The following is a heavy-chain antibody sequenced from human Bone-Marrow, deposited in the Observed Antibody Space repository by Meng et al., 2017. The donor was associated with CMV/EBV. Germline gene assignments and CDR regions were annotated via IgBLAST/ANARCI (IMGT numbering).Heavy chain of an antibody. D-gene: IGHD6-13*01. Sequence: ASVKVSCKASGYTFTGYYMHWVRQAPGQGLEWMGWINPNSGGTNYAQKFQGRVTMTRDTSISTAYMELSRLRSDDTAVYYCARVIAARGSSYFDYWGQRTLVTVSS. V-gene: IGHV1-2*02. J-gene: IGHJ4*02. CDR2: INPNSGGT. CDR1: GYTFTGYY. CDR3: ARVIAARGSSYFDY.